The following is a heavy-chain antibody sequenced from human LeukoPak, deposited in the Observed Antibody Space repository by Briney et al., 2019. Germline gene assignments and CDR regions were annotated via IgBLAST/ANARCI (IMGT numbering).Heavy chain of an antibody. Sequence: SETLSLTCTVSGGSISSYYWSWIRQPPGKGLEWIGYIYYSGSTNYNPSLKSRVTISVDTSENQFSLKLSSVTAADTAVYYCARGRYSPNWFDPWGQGTPVTVSS. CDR3: ARGRYSPNWFDP. CDR1: GGSISSYY. V-gene: IGHV4-59*01. J-gene: IGHJ5*02. CDR2: IYYSGST. D-gene: IGHD6-13*01.